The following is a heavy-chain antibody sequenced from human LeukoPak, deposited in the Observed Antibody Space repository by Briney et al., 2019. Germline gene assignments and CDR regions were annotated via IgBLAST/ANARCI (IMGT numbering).Heavy chain of an antibody. CDR2: IYSTGIT. Sequence: SETLSLTCTVSGGSISSYYWSWMRQSPGKGLEWVGYIYSTGITNYNPSFKSRVTISVDTSKNQFSLNLRSVTAADTAVYYCARRRGYYDTTGYTQDWYFDLWGRGTLVTVSS. CDR1: GGSISSYY. V-gene: IGHV4-59*08. J-gene: IGHJ2*01. D-gene: IGHD3-22*01. CDR3: ARRRGYYDTTGYTQDWYFDL.